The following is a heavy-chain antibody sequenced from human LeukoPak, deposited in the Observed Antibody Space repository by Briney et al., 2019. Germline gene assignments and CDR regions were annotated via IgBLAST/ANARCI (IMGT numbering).Heavy chain of an antibody. V-gene: IGHV3-15*01. D-gene: IGHD5/OR15-5a*01. Sequence: PGGSLRLSCEASGFSFTNTWMSWVPQAPGKGLEWVGRVKSKADDGTTDYAAPVQGRFTISRDDSKNTLSLQMNSLRAEDTAFYYCARDPHGAVSLDYWGQGTLVTVSS. CDR1: GFSFTNTW. J-gene: IGHJ4*02. CDR2: VKSKADDGTT. CDR3: ARDPHGAVSLDY.